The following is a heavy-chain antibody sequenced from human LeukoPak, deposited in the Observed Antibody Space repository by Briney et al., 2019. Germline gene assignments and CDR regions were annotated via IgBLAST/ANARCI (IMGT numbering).Heavy chain of an antibody. CDR2: IYHSGST. CDR3: ARAGSGYYWVY. Sequence: PSETLSLTCAVSGGSIGSGGYSWNWLRQPPGKGLEWIGYIYHSGSTYYNPSLKSRVTISVDRSKNQFSLKLSSVTAADTAVYYCARAGSGYYWVYWGQGTLVTVSS. V-gene: IGHV4-30-2*01. CDR1: GGSIGSGGYS. D-gene: IGHD3-22*01. J-gene: IGHJ4*02.